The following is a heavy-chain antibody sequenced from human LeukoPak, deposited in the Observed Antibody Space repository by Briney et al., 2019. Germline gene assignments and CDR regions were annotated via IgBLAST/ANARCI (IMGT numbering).Heavy chain of an antibody. Sequence: GGSLRLSCAASGFTFSSSAMSRVRQAPGKGLEWVGFIRSKAYGGTTEYAASVKGRFTISRDDSKSIAYLQMNSLKTEDTAVYYCTRDLWGYCSGGSCYFDYWGQGTLVTVSS. CDR3: TRDLWGYCSGGSCYFDY. V-gene: IGHV3-49*04. CDR1: GFTFSSSA. J-gene: IGHJ4*02. CDR2: IRSKAYGGTT. D-gene: IGHD2-15*01.